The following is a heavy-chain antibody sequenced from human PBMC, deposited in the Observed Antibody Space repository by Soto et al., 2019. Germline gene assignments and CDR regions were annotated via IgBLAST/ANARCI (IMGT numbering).Heavy chain of an antibody. CDR1: GYSFTSYW. CDR3: AIQTSDIVVVPAATIFDY. D-gene: IGHD2-2*01. Sequence: GESLKISCKGSGYSFTSYWIGWVRQMPGKGLEWMGIIYPGDSDTRYSPSFQGQVTISADKSISTAYLQWSSLKASDTAMYYCAIQTSDIVVVPAATIFDYWGQGTLVTVSS. CDR2: IYPGDSDT. J-gene: IGHJ4*02. V-gene: IGHV5-51*01.